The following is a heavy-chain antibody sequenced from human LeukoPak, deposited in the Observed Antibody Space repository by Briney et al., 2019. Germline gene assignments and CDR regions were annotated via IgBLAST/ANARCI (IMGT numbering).Heavy chain of an antibody. Sequence: SETLSLTCAVSGGSISSSNWWSWVRQPPGKGLEWIGEIYHSGSTNYNPSLKSRVTISVDTSKNQFSLKLSSVTAADTAVYYCARGLGYYYDSSVSGYWGQGTLVTVSS. D-gene: IGHD3-22*01. CDR3: ARGLGYYYDSSVSGY. CDR1: GGSISSSNW. J-gene: IGHJ4*02. CDR2: IYHSGST. V-gene: IGHV4-4*02.